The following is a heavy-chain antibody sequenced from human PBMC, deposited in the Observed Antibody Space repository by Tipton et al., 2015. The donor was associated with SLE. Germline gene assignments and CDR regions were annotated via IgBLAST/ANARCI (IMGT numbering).Heavy chain of an antibody. Sequence: SLRLSCAASGFTFSSYWMSWVRQAPGKGLEWVSYISSSGRTIYYADSVKGRFTISRDNAKNSLYLQMNSLRAEDTAVYYCARGGAIAAAGSWGQGTLVTVSS. CDR1: GFTFSSYW. V-gene: IGHV3-48*03. J-gene: IGHJ4*02. D-gene: IGHD6-13*01. CDR2: ISSSGRTI. CDR3: ARGGAIAAAGS.